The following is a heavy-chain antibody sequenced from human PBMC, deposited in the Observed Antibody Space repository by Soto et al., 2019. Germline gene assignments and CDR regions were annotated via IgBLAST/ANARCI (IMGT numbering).Heavy chain of an antibody. CDR1: GFTCNNSY. CDR3: VRGWKPTPYFYYGIGV. Sequence: PGGSLRLSCIASGFTCNNSYFTWIRQAPGKGLEWLSYISGSGDRIKIADSVKGRFGISSDNAKNSLYLQMSGLRVDDTGIYYCVRGWKPTPYFYYGIGVWGQGTTVTVSS. CDR2: ISGSGDRI. J-gene: IGHJ6*02. D-gene: IGHD1-1*01. V-gene: IGHV3-11*04.